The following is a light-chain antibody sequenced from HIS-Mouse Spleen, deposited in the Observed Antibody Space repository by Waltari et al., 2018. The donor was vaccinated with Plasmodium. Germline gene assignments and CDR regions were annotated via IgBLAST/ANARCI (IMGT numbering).Light chain of an antibody. CDR3: MIWHSSAWV. CDR1: SGINVGTSR. V-gene: IGLV5-45*03. CDR2: YKSDSDK. Sequence: QAVLTQPSSLSASPGASASLTCTLRSGINVGTSRHYWYHQKPGSPPQYPLRYKSDSDKQQGSGVPSRFSGSKDASANAGILLISGLQSEDEADYYCMIWHSSAWVFGGGTKLTVL. J-gene: IGLJ3*02.